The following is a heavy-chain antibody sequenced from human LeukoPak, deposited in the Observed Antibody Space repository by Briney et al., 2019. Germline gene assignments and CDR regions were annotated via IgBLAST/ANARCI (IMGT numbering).Heavy chain of an antibody. J-gene: IGHJ4*02. CDR1: GFTFSNYA. D-gene: IGHD1-1*01. V-gene: IGHV3-7*04. CDR3: AKEGDWNLDY. CDR2: IKGDGSEK. Sequence: GGSLRLSCAASGFTFSNYAMSWVRQAPGRGLEWVANIKGDGSEKNYVDSVKGRFSISRDNAKNSLYLEMNSLRAEDTGVYYCAKEGDWNLDYWGQGALVTVSS.